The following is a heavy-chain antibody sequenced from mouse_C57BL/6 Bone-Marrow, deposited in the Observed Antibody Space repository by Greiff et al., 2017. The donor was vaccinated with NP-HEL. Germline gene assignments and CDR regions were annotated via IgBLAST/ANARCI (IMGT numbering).Heavy chain of an antibody. Sequence: VQLQQPGAELVRPGTSVKLSCKASGYTFTSYWMHWVKQRPGQGLEWIGVIDPSDSYTNYNQKFKGKATLTVDTSSSTAYMQLSSLTSEDSAVYYCARSRDYDKTWFAYWGQGTLVTVSA. J-gene: IGHJ3*01. CDR3: ARSRDYDKTWFAY. D-gene: IGHD2-4*01. CDR1: GYTFTSYW. V-gene: IGHV1-59*01. CDR2: IDPSDSYT.